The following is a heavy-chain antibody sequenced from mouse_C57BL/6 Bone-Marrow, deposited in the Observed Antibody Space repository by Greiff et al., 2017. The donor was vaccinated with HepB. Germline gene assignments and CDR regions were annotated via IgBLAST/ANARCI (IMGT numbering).Heavy chain of an antibody. CDR2: IDPSDSYT. CDR3: ARGTTVVARAMDY. V-gene: IGHV1-50*01. J-gene: IGHJ4*01. Sequence: VQLQQPGAELVKPGASVKLSCKASGYTFTSYWMQWVKQRPGQGLEWIGEIDPSDSYTNYNQKFKGKATLTVDTSSSTAYMQLSSLTSEDSAVYYCARGTTVVARAMDYWGQGTSVTVSS. CDR1: GYTFTSYW. D-gene: IGHD1-1*01.